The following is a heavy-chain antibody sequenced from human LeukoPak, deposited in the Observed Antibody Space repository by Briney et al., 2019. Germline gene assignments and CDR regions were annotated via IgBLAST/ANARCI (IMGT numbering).Heavy chain of an antibody. CDR1: GYTFTDYY. V-gene: IGHV1-2*02. Sequence: ASVKVSCKASGYTFTDYYMHWVRQAPGQGLEWMGWIKPNSGGTNYAQKFQGRVTMTRDTSISTVYMELSRLRFDDTAVYYCARGYDSSGYYMLSYWGQGTLVTVSS. J-gene: IGHJ4*02. CDR3: ARGYDSSGYYMLSY. D-gene: IGHD3-22*01. CDR2: IKPNSGGT.